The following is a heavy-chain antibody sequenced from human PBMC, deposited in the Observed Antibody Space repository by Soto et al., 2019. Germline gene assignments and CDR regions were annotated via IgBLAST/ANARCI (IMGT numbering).Heavy chain of an antibody. V-gene: IGHV4-59*01. J-gene: IGHJ6*03. D-gene: IGHD3-10*01. CDR1: GGSISSYY. Sequence: SETLSLTCTVSGGSISSYYWSWIRQPPGKGLEWIGYIYYSGSTNYNPSLKSRVTISVDTSKNQFSLKLSSVTAADTDVYYWARGDYYGSGSYYYYYYYMDVWGKGTTVTVSS. CDR2: IYYSGST. CDR3: ARGDYYGSGSYYYYYYYMDV.